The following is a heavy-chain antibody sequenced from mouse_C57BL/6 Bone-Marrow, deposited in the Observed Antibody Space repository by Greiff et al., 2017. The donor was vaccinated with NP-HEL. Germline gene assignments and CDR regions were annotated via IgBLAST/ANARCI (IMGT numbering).Heavy chain of an antibody. V-gene: IGHV1-76*01. CDR3: ARRTVVALYWYFDV. CDR2: IYPGSGNT. J-gene: IGHJ1*03. D-gene: IGHD1-1*01. Sequence: QVQLQQSGAELVRPGASVKLSCKASGYTFTDYYINWVKQRPGQGLEWIARIYPGSGNTYYNEKFKGKATLTAEKSSSTAYMQLSSLTSEDSAVDFCARRTVVALYWYFDVWGTGTTVTVSS. CDR1: GYTFTDYY.